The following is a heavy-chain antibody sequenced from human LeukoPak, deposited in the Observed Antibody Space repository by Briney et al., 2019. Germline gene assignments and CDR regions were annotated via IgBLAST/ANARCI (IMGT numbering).Heavy chain of an antibody. CDR2: ISYDGSNK. CDR1: GFTFSSYA. J-gene: IGHJ6*02. Sequence: PGGSLRLSCAASGFTFSSYAMHWVRQAPGKGVEWVAVISYDGSNKYYADSVKGRFTISRDNSKNTLYLQMNSLRAEDTAVYYCARDFTIFRVVRKTYYYYYGMDVWGQGTTVTVSS. CDR3: ARDFTIFRVVRKTYYYYYGMDV. V-gene: IGHV3-30-3*01. D-gene: IGHD3-3*01.